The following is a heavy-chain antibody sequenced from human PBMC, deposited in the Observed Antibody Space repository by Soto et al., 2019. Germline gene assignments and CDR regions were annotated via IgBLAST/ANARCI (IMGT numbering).Heavy chain of an antibody. CDR2: IKQDGSEE. CDR3: ARIAASRRGWDV. D-gene: IGHD6-13*01. J-gene: IGHJ6*02. V-gene: IGHV3-7*01. CDR1: GFTFSSYW. Sequence: EVQLVESGGGLVQPGGSLRLSCVDSGFTFSSYWMSWVRQAPVKGLEWVGNIKQDGSEENYVDSVKGRFTISRDNAKNSMYLQMNSLRAEDTAVYYCARIAASRRGWDVWGQGTTVVVSS.